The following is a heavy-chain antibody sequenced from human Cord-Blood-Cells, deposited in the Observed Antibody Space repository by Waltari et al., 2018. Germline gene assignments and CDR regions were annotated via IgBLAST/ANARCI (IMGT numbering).Heavy chain of an antibody. J-gene: IGHJ5*02. CDR2: IIPIFGTA. V-gene: IGHV1-69*01. D-gene: IGHD1-1*01. CDR1: GGTFSSYG. CDR3: AHEGGTTENWFDP. Sequence: QVQLVQSGAEVKKPGSSVKVSCKASGGTFSSYGIRWVRPAPGQGLEWMGGIIPIFGTANYAQKFQGRVTITADESTSTAYMELSSLRSEDTAVYYCAHEGGTTENWFDPWGQGTLVTVSS.